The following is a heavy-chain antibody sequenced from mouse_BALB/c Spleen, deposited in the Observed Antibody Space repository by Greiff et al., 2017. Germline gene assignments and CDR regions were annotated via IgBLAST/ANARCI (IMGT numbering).Heavy chain of an antibody. D-gene: IGHD2-3*01. V-gene: IGHV5-17*02. CDR1: GFTFSSFG. CDR3: ARLGDGSYAMDY. Sequence: EVQGVESGGGLVQPGGSRKLSCAASGFTFSSFGMHWVRQAPEKGLEWVAYISSGSSTIYYADTVKGRFTISRDNPKNTLFLQMTSLRSEDTAMYYCARLGDGSYAMDYWGQGTSVTVSS. J-gene: IGHJ4*01. CDR2: ISSGSSTI.